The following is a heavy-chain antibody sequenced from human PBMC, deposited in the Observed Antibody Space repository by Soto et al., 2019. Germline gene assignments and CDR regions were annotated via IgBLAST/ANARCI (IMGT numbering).Heavy chain of an antibody. CDR2: IKTDSGDT. CDR3: ARGIATGELDP. D-gene: IGHD2-15*01. Sequence: GASVKVSCKASRYTFTSYDIFWVRQSPGQGLEWMGWIKTDSGDTKYAQKFRGRVTMTRDTSASTAYMDLSSLRSEDTAVYYCARGIATGELDPWDQGTLVTVSS. V-gene: IGHV1-2*02. J-gene: IGHJ5*02. CDR1: RYTFTSYD.